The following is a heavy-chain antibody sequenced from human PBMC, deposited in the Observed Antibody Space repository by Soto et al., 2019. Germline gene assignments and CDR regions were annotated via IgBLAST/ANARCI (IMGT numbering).Heavy chain of an antibody. CDR2: INAGNGNT. J-gene: IGHJ4*02. V-gene: IGHV1-3*01. D-gene: IGHD5-18*01. CDR1: GYTFTSYA. Sequence: ASVKVSCKASGYTFTSYAMHWVRQAPGQRLEWMGWINAGNGNTKYSQKFQGRVTITRDTSASTAYMELSSLRSEDTAVYYCARGNAVDTAMVTRFDYWGQGTLVTVS. CDR3: ARGNAVDTAMVTRFDY.